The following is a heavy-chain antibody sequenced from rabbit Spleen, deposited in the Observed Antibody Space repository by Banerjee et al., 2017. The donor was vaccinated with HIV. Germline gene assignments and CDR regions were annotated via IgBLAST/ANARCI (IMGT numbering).Heavy chain of an antibody. J-gene: IGHJ4*01. CDR3: AREGSGQVFFNL. Sequence: QLVETGGGLVQPGGSLTLSCKASGFHVSNYYMSWVRQAPGKGLEWIGYIDPVFGVTYYASWVNGRFSISRENTQNTVYLQLNSLTAADTATYFCAREGSGQVFFNLWGPGTLVTVS. CDR2: IDPVFGVT. CDR1: GFHVSNYY. D-gene: IGHD4-1*01. V-gene: IGHV1S7*01.